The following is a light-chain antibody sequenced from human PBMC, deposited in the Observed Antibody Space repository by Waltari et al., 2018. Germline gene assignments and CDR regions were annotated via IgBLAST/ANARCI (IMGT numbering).Light chain of an antibody. Sequence: DIQMTPSPSTLSASIGARVTITCRASQSLGRLLAWYQQKPGKAPKLLIYEASSLGSGVPSRFSGSGSETEFTLTISSLQPDDFATYYCQQYDFFWTFGQGTKVEIK. CDR3: QQYDFFWT. CDR1: QSLGRL. V-gene: IGKV1-5*03. CDR2: EAS. J-gene: IGKJ1*01.